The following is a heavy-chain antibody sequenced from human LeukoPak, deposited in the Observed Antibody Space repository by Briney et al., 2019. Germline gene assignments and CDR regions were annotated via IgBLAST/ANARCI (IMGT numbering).Heavy chain of an antibody. CDR1: GYTFTSYG. V-gene: IGHV1-18*01. CDR3: AKGLSAGTDGESSFDY. J-gene: IGHJ4*02. Sequence: GASVKVSCKASGYTFTSYGISWVRQAPGQGLEWMGWISAYNGNTNYAQKLQGRVTMTTDTSTSTAYMELRSLRSDDTAVYYCAKGLSAGTDGESSFDYWGQGTLVTVSS. CDR2: ISAYNGNT. D-gene: IGHD6-13*01.